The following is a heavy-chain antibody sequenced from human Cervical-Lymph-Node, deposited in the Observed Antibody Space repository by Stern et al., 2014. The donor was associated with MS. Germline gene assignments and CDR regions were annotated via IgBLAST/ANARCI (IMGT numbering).Heavy chain of an antibody. D-gene: IGHD4-23*01. CDR1: GFSFSDYG. V-gene: IGHV3-30*18. J-gene: IGHJ4*02. CDR2: ISYDGTHK. Sequence: VKLEESGGGVVQPGRSLRLSCAASGFSFSDYGIHWVRQAPGKALEWVAVISYDGTHKYYTDSVKGRGTISRDNSKNTVYLEMNSLRSDDTAVYYCAKDLGGNAFDYWGQGTLVIVSS. CDR3: AKDLGGNAFDY.